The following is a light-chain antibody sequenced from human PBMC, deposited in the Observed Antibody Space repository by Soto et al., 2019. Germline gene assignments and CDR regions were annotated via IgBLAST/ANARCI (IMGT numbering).Light chain of an antibody. CDR3: MQGTHWPRT. CDR1: QSLVYSDGNSY. V-gene: IGKV2-30*01. Sequence: DVVMTQSPLSLPVTLGQPASISCRSSQSLVYSDGNSYLTWFQQRPGQSPRRLIYKVSNRDSGVPDRFSGTGSGTDFTLKISRVAADDVGIYYCMQGTHWPRTFGQGTKVEI. J-gene: IGKJ1*01. CDR2: KVS.